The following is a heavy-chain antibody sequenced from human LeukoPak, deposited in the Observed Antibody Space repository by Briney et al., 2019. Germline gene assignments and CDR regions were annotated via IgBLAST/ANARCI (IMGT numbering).Heavy chain of an antibody. CDR1: GFTCSNYS. Sequence: PGGSLRLSWASSGFTCSNYSMTGFRQAPGKGVEYVTSTSGSGGSSYYADSVKGRFTISRDSSKNTLYLQMNSLRTDDTAVYYCARGHEVPSTTYYFPHWGQGDLVTVSS. V-gene: IGHV3-23*01. CDR3: ARGHEVPSTTYYFPH. J-gene: IGHJ4*02. CDR2: TSGSGGSS. D-gene: IGHD2-2*01.